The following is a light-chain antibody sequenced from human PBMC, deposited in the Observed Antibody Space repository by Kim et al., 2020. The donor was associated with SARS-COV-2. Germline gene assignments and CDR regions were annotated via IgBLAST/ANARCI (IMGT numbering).Light chain of an antibody. J-gene: IGLJ3*02. Sequence: GQWITISCTGASSDVGGYNYVSWYQQHPGKAPKLMIYDVSKRPSGVSNRFSGSKSGNTASLTISGLQAEDEADYYCSSYTSSSPWVFGGGTQLTVL. CDR2: DVS. CDR1: SSDVGGYNY. V-gene: IGLV2-14*04. CDR3: SSYTSSSPWV.